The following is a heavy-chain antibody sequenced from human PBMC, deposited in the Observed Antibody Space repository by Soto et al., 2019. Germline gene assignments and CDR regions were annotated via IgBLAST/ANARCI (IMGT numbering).Heavy chain of an antibody. V-gene: IGHV1-8*02. CDR3: ARAGIIYCSSTSCSKPYYYYGMDV. D-gene: IGHD2-2*01. J-gene: IGHJ6*02. Sequence: GASVKVSCKASGYTFTSYGISWVRQATGQGLEWMGWMNPNSGNTGYAQKFQGGVTMTRNTSISTAYMELSSLRSEDTAVYYCARAGIIYCSSTSCSKPYYYYGMDVWGQGTTVTVSS. CDR1: GYTFTSYG. CDR2: MNPNSGNT.